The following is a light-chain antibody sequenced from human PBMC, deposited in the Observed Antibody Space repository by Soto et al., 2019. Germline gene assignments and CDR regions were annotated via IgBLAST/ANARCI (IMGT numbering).Light chain of an antibody. Sequence: EIVLTQYPGTLSLSPWERSTLSCRASQSVSSNLAWYQQKPGQAPRLLIYGASKRATGFPARFSGSGSGTDFTLTISSLQSEDFAVYYCQQYNNWPWTFGQGTKVDIK. CDR1: QSVSSN. CDR3: QQYNNWPWT. J-gene: IGKJ1*01. V-gene: IGKV3-15*01. CDR2: GAS.